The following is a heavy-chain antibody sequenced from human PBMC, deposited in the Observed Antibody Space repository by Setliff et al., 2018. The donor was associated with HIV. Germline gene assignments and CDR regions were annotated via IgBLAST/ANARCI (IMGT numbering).Heavy chain of an antibody. J-gene: IGHJ6*02. Sequence: GGSLRLSCAASGFTFSNYWMSWVRQAPGKGLEWVAHINQDGSEKNHVDSVKGRFTISRDNAKNSLYLQMDSLRVEDTTVYYCTRKLAPGHGMDVWGQGTTVTVSS. CDR3: TRKLAPGHGMDV. CDR1: GFTFSNYW. V-gene: IGHV3-7*01. D-gene: IGHD3-3*02. CDR2: INQDGSEK.